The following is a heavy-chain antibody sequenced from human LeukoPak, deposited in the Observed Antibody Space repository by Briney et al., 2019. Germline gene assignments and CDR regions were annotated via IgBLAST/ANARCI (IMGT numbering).Heavy chain of an antibody. J-gene: IGHJ4*02. CDR1: GFTFRSYW. D-gene: IGHD3-22*01. Sequence: GGSLRLSCAASGFTFRSYWMSWIRQSPGKELLWVSRIHGDGGDTTYADSAKGRFTISRDNAKNTLYLQMDGLTAEDTAVYYCARRLYYDTAGSPFDLWGQGTLVIVSS. V-gene: IGHV3-74*03. CDR3: ARRLYYDTAGSPFDL. CDR2: IHGDGGDT.